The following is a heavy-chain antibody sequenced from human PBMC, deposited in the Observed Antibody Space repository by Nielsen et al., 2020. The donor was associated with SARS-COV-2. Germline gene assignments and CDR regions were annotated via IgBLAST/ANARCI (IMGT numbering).Heavy chain of an antibody. V-gene: IGHV3-30*04. CDR3: ARDSSGWYMVY. CDR2: ISYDGSNK. D-gene: IGHD6-19*01. CDR1: GFTFDRYA. J-gene: IGHJ4*02. Sequence: GESLKISCAASGFTFDRYAMHWVRQAPGKGLQWVAFISYDGSNKYYADSVKGRFTISRDNSKNTLYLQMNSLRAEDTAVYYCARDSSGWYMVYWGQGTLVTVSS.